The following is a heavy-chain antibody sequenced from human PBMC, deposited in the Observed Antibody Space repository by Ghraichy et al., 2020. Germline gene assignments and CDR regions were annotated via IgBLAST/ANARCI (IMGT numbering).Heavy chain of an antibody. J-gene: IGHJ4*02. V-gene: IGHV5-51*01. Sequence: GESLNISCTGSGYSFTSYWIGWVRQMPGKGLEWMGIIYPGDSDTRYSPSFQGHVTISTDNSVSTAYLQWSSLKASDTAMYYCARLPSGYVDYWGQGTLVTVSS. D-gene: IGHD3-16*01. CDR3: ARLPSGYVDY. CDR2: IYPGDSDT. CDR1: GYSFTSYW.